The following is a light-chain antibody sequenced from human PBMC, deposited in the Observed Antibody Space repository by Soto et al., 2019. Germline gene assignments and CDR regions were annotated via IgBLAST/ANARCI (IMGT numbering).Light chain of an antibody. V-gene: IGKV3-20*01. CDR3: QQYGTSPRT. Sequence: EIVLTQSPGTLSLSPGERATLSCRASQSVSSNYLAWYQQKPGQAPRLLIYGVSSRATGIPDRFSGSGSGTDFTLTISRLDPEDFAVYYCQQYGTSPRTFGQGTKVEIK. CDR2: GVS. CDR1: QSVSSNY. J-gene: IGKJ1*01.